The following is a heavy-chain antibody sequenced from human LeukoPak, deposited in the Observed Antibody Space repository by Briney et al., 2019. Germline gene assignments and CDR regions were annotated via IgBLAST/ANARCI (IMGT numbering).Heavy chain of an antibody. D-gene: IGHD3-3*01. V-gene: IGHV1-69*05. J-gene: IGHJ4*02. Sequence: SVTVSCKASGGTFSSYAISWVRQAPGQGLEWMGGIIPIFGTANYAQKFQGRVTITTDEPTSTAYMELSSLRSEDTAVYYCARAANNYDFWSGPEYYFDYWGQGTLVTVSS. CDR3: ARAANNYDFWSGPEYYFDY. CDR1: GGTFSSYA. CDR2: IIPIFGTA.